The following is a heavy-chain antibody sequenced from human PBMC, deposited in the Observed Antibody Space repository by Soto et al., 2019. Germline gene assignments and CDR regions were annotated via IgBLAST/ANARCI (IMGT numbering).Heavy chain of an antibody. V-gene: IGHV1-18*01. D-gene: IGHD2-8*01. CDR2: ISVYNGNT. CDR3: ARDGRNGGYFDY. CDR1: GYTFNSYG. J-gene: IGHJ4*02. Sequence: ASVKVSCKASGYTFNSYGISWVRQAPGQGLEWMGWISVYNGNTNYAQKVQGRVTMTTDTSTSTAYMELRSLRSDDTAVYYCARDGRNGGYFDYWGQGTVVTFS.